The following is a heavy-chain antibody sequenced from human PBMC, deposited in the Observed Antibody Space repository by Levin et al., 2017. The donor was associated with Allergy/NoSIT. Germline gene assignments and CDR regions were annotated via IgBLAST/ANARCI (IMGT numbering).Heavy chain of an antibody. CDR1: GFTFSSYS. CDR2: ISSSSSYI. J-gene: IGHJ4*02. CDR3: ARDRVPTVTKYYFDY. D-gene: IGHD4-17*01. Sequence: GESLKISCAASGFTFSSYSMNWVRQAPGKGLEWVSSISSSSSYIYYADSVKGRFTISRDNAKNSLYLQMNSLRAEDTAVYYCARDRVPTVTKYYFDYWGQGTLVTVSS. V-gene: IGHV3-21*01.